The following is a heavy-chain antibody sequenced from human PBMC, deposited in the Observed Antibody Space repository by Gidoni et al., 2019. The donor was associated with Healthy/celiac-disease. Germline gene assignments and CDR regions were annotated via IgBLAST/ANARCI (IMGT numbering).Heavy chain of an antibody. Sequence: QVQLQESGPGLVKPSETLSLTCTVSGGSISSYYWSWIRKPPGKGLEWIGYIYYSGSTNYNPSLKSRVTISVDTSKNQFSLKLSSVTAADTAVYYCASADGGNSDYWYFDLWGRGTLVTVSS. D-gene: IGHD2-21*02. CDR2: IYYSGST. V-gene: IGHV4-59*01. CDR3: ASADGGNSDYWYFDL. CDR1: GGSISSYY. J-gene: IGHJ2*01.